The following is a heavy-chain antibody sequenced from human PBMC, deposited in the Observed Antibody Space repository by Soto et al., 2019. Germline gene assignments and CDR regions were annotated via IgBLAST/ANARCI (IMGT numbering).Heavy chain of an antibody. Sequence: QVQLVESGGGVVQPGRSLRLSCAASGFTSSSFVIHWVRQAPGKGLEWLAVISSDGNNQYYADSVKGRFTISRDNSKTTLYLQVNSLRAEDTAIYFCAKERGVLDAFDIWGQGTMVTVSS. J-gene: IGHJ3*02. D-gene: IGHD3-10*01. CDR3: AKERGVLDAFDI. CDR2: ISSDGNNQ. V-gene: IGHV3-30*18. CDR1: GFTSSSFV.